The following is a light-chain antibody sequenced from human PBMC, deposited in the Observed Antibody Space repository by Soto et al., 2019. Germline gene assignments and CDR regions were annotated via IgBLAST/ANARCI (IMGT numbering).Light chain of an antibody. Sequence: QSALTQPASVSGSPGQSITVSCTGTSSDIGGYIFVSWYQQHPGKAPKLMIYDINNRPSGVSKRFSGSKSGNTASLTISVLQAEDEADYYCVSYTARSSYVFGTGTKVTVL. J-gene: IGLJ1*01. CDR1: SSDIGGYIF. CDR3: VSYTARSSYV. CDR2: DIN. V-gene: IGLV2-14*01.